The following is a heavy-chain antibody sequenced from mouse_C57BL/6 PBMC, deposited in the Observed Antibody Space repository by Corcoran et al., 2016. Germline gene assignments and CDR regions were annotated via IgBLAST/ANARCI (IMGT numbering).Heavy chain of an antibody. CDR2: INTYSGVP. Sequence: QIQLVQSGPELKKPGETVKISCKASGYTFTTYGMSWVKQAPGKGLKWMGWINTYSGVPTYADDFKGRFAFSLETSASTAYLQINNLKNEDTATYFCARWGYGSSSVAYWGQGTLVTVSA. J-gene: IGHJ3*01. D-gene: IGHD1-1*01. V-gene: IGHV9-3*01. CDR3: ARWGYGSSSVAY. CDR1: GYTFTTYG.